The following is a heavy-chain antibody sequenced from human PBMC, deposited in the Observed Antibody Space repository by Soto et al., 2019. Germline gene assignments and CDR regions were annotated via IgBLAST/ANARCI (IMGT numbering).Heavy chain of an antibody. CDR3: AHSDFWSGSVANAGFDP. CDR1: GFSLSTSGVG. Sequence: SGPTLVNNTQTLTLTCTFSGFSLSTSGVGVGWIRQPPAKALEWHALIYWDDDKRYSPSLKSSPTITKDTSQKPEVLTMNNMAPGDRATDYCAHSDFWSGSVANAGFDPWGQGTLVTVSS. CDR2: IYWDDDK. D-gene: IGHD3-3*01. V-gene: IGHV2-5*02. J-gene: IGHJ5*02.